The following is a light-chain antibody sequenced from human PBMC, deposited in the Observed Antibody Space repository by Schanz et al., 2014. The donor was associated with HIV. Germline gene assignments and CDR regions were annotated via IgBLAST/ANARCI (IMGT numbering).Light chain of an antibody. CDR3: QQCVTYPYT. J-gene: IGKJ2*01. Sequence: IQMTQSPSTVSTSVGDRVTITCRASQTIGRLLAWYQQKPGRAPDLLIYQASTLETGVPSRFSGRGSGTQFTLTISGLRPDDFATYYCQQCVTYPYTFGQGTKLDMK. CDR2: QAS. CDR1: QTIGRL. V-gene: IGKV1-5*03.